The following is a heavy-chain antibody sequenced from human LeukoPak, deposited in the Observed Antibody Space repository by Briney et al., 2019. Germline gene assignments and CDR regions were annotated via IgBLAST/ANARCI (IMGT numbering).Heavy chain of an antibody. J-gene: IGHJ4*02. Sequence: GGSLRLSCAASGFTFSSYSMNWVRQAPGKGLEWVSSISSSSSYIYYADSVKGRFTISRDNAKNSLYPQMNSLRAEDTAVYYCAKGDLLRITMIVVVNPTFDYWGQGTLVTVSS. V-gene: IGHV3-21*04. D-gene: IGHD3-22*01. CDR3: AKGDLLRITMIVVVNPTFDY. CDR1: GFTFSSYS. CDR2: ISSSSSYI.